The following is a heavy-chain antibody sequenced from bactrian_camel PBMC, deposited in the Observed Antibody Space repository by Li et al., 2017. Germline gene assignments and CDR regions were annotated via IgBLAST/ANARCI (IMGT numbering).Heavy chain of an antibody. D-gene: IGHD3*01. CDR1: GYTSSTYA. V-gene: IGHV3S53*01. Sequence: QVQLVESGGGSVQAGASLTLACEASGYTSSTYAMGWWRRAPGKQREAVAALDTYGTPTYIDAVQGRFTISRDNAKDTLYLQMNSLKIEDTAVYYCARGSSRQATMTARGKGTQVTVS. CDR2: LDTYGTP. J-gene: IGHJ4*01.